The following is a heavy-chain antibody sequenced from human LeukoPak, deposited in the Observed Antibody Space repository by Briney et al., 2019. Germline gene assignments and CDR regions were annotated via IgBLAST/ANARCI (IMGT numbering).Heavy chain of an antibody. V-gene: IGHV4-61*02. J-gene: IGHJ4*02. D-gene: IGHD6-13*01. CDR2: IYTSGST. Sequence: SETLSLTCTVSGGSISSGSYYWSWIRQPAGKGLEWIGRIYTSGSTNYNPSFKSRVTISVDTSKNQFSLKLSSVTAADTAVYYCARGGAAAGDFDYWGQGTLVTVSS. CDR3: ARGGAAAGDFDY. CDR1: GGSISSGSYY.